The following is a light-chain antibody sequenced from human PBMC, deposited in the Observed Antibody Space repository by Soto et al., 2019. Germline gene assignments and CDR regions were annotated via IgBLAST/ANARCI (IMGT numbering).Light chain of an antibody. CDR1: QFVSSTY. V-gene: IGKV3-20*01. CDR3: QQSYSTPLT. Sequence: EVVLTQSPGTLSLSPGARATLSCRASQFVSSTYLAWYQQRPGQAPRLLIYGASSRATGIPDRFSGSGSGTDFTLTISSLQPEDFATYYRQQSYSTPLTFGGGTKVDIK. J-gene: IGKJ4*01. CDR2: GAS.